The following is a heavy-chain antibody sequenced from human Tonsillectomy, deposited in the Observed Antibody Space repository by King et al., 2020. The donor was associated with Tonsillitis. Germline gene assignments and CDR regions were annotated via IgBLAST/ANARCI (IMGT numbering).Heavy chain of an antibody. D-gene: IGHD6-13*01. Sequence: VQLVESGGGLVQPGGCLRLSCAASGFTFSSYAMSWVRQAPGKGLEWGSAVSDGGGRTYYADSVKGRFTISRDNSKNTLYLQMNSLRAEDTAVYYCAKEKGRQQLPFDDWGQGTLVTVSS. CDR1: GFTFSSYA. CDR2: VSDGGGRT. CDR3: AKEKGRQQLPFDD. V-gene: IGHV3-23*04. J-gene: IGHJ4*02.